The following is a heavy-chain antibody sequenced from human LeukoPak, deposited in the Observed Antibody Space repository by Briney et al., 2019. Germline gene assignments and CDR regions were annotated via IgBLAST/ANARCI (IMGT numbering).Heavy chain of an antibody. CDR3: ARDNWNGAFDI. V-gene: IGHV3-9*01. J-gene: IGHJ3*02. CDR1: GFTFDDYA. Sequence: PGGSLRLSCAASGFTFDDYAMHWVRQAPGKGLEWVSGISWNSGSIGYADSVKGRFTISRDNAKNSLYLQMNSLRAEDTAVYYCARDNWNGAFDIWGQGTMVTVSS. D-gene: IGHD1-1*01. CDR2: ISWNSGSI.